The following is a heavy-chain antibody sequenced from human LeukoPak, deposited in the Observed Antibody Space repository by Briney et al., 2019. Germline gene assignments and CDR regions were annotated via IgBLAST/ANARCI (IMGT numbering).Heavy chain of an antibody. V-gene: IGHV4-59*01. CDR2: IYYSGST. D-gene: IGHD2-8*01. CDR3: ARGRPYCTNGVCTDY. Sequence: SETLSLTCTVSGGSISSYYWSWIRQPPGKGLEWIGYIYYSGSTNYNPSLKSRVTISVDTSKNQFSLKLSSVTAADTAVYYCARGRPYCTNGVCTDYWGQGTLVTVSS. CDR1: GGSISSYY. J-gene: IGHJ4*02.